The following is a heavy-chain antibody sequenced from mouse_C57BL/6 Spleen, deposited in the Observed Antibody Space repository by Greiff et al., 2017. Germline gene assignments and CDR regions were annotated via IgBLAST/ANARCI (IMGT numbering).Heavy chain of an antibody. CDR3: ARIRHIGFYFDD. V-gene: IGHV1-69*01. J-gene: IGHJ2*01. D-gene: IGHD3-1*01. Sequence: QVQLQQPGAELMMPGASVKLSCKASGYTFTSYWMQWVKQRPGHGLEWIGEIVPSDGYTNYNQKFKGKSTLTVDKSSTSAYMQLSSLTSEDSAVYYCARIRHIGFYFDDWGQVTTLTVYS. CDR1: GYTFTSYW. CDR2: IVPSDGYT.